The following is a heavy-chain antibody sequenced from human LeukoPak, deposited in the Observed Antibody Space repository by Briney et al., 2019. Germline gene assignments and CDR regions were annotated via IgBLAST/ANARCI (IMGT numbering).Heavy chain of an antibody. J-gene: IGHJ4*02. Sequence: EASVNLSCTASGYTFTVYYMHWVRLAPGQGLEWMGWINPNSGGTNYAQKFQGRVTMTRDTSISTAYMELSRLRSDDTAVYYCARGEHDYGDHDFDYWGQGALVTVSS. CDR3: ARGEHDYGDHDFDY. D-gene: IGHD4-17*01. CDR1: GYTFTVYY. V-gene: IGHV1-2*02. CDR2: INPNSGGT.